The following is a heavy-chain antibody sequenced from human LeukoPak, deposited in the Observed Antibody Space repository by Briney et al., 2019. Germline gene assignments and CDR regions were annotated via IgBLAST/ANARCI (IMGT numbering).Heavy chain of an antibody. V-gene: IGHV3-23*01. CDR1: GFTFSTYG. CDR2: IGGSGAAT. J-gene: IGHJ4*02. D-gene: IGHD1-1*01. CDR3: AKGRYTFAY. Sequence: GGSLRLSCAVSGFTFSTYGMSWVRQTPGKGLEWVSAIGGSGAATFYADSVKGRFTISRDNSENTLYLQMNSLRVEDTAIYYCAKGRYTFAYWGQGTLVTVSS.